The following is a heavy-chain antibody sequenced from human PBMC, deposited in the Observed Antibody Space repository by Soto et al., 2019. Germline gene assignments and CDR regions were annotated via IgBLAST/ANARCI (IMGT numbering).Heavy chain of an antibody. Sequence: GSLRLSCAASGFTFSSYGMHWVRQAPGKGLEWVAVISYDGSNKYYADSVKGRFTISRDNSKNTLYLQMNSLRAEDTAVYYCAKDRGIFWSGGVDPWGQGTLVTVSS. J-gene: IGHJ5*02. V-gene: IGHV3-30*18. CDR1: GFTFSSYG. CDR2: ISYDGSNK. D-gene: IGHD3-9*01. CDR3: AKDRGIFWSGGVDP.